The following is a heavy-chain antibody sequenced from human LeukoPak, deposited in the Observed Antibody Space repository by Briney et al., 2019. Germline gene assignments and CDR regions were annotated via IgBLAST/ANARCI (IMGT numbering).Heavy chain of an antibody. CDR3: ARGFCSGGSCYHRAIYYYGMDV. Sequence: PSETLSLTCAVYGGSFSGYYWSWIRQPPGKGLEWIGEINHSGSTSYNPSLKSRVTISVDTSKNQFSLKLSSVTAADTAVYYCARGFCSGGSCYHRAIYYYGMDVWGQGTTVTVSS. CDR2: INHSGST. D-gene: IGHD2-15*01. V-gene: IGHV4-34*01. J-gene: IGHJ6*02. CDR1: GGSFSGYY.